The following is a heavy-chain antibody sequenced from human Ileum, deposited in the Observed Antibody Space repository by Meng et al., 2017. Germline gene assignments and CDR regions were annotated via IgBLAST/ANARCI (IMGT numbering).Heavy chain of an antibody. CDR1: GDSVSSDTGA. V-gene: IGHV6-1*01. CDR2: TYYRSRWYN. Sequence: HVQLQQSGPGLVKPSQTLSLTFAISGDSVSSDTGAWNWIRQSPSRGLEWLGRTYYRSRWYNNYAVSVKSRITINPDTSKNQFSLQLNSVTPDDTAVYYCAGKDWGEGLDFWDQGTLVTVSS. CDR3: AGKDWGEGLDF. J-gene: IGHJ4*02. D-gene: IGHD7-27*01.